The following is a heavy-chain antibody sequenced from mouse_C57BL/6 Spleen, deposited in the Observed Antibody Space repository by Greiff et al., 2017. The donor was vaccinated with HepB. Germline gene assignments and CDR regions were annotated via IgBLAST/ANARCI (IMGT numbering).Heavy chain of an antibody. D-gene: IGHD1-1*01. J-gene: IGHJ2*01. Sequence: LVESGAELVRPGASVKLSCKASGYTFTDYYINWVKQRPGQGLEWIARIYPGSGNTYYNEKFKGKATLTAEKSSSTAYMQLSSLTSEDSAVYFRARFGSSYGYWGQGTTLTVSS. CDR1: GYTFTDYY. CDR3: ARFGSSYGY. CDR2: IYPGSGNT. V-gene: IGHV1-76*01.